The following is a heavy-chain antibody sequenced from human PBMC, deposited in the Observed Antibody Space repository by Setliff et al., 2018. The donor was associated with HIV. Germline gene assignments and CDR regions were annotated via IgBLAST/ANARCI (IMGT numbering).Heavy chain of an antibody. CDR3: VKDWGADDSKPWLSY. V-gene: IGHV3-23*01. CDR1: GFPFNSYA. J-gene: IGHJ4*02. Sequence: GGSLRLSCVASGFPFNSYAMCWVRQAPGKGLEWVSGIGGSGGRTIYADSVKGRFTISKDTSKNTLYLQMNSLRAEDTALYYCVKDWGADDSKPWLSYWGQGTLVTVS. CDR2: IGGSGGRT. D-gene: IGHD3-22*01.